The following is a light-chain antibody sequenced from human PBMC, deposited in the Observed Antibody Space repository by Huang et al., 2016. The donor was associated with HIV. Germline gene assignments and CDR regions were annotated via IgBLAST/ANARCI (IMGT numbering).Light chain of an antibody. Sequence: EIVMTQSPATLSVSPGERATLSCRASQNINTKLAWYQQLPGQAPRRLIYGASTRATGFPARFSGSGSGTEFTLTISSLQSEDFALYYCQQYNSWPPLTFGGGTKVEIK. J-gene: IGKJ4*01. CDR2: GAS. V-gene: IGKV3-15*01. CDR3: QQYNSWPPLT. CDR1: QNINTK.